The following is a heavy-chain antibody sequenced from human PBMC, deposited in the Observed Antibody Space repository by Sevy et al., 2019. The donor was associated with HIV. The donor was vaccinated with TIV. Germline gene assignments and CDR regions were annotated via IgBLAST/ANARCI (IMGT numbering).Heavy chain of an antibody. D-gene: IGHD3-22*01. Sequence: ASVKVSCKASGYTFTGYYMHWVRQAPGQGLEWMGWTNPNSGGTNYAQKFQGRVTMTRDTSISTAYMELSRLGSDDTAVYYCVVTMIVVVYDAFDIWGQGTMVTVSS. V-gene: IGHV1-2*02. CDR3: VVTMIVVVYDAFDI. CDR1: GYTFTGYY. CDR2: TNPNSGGT. J-gene: IGHJ3*02.